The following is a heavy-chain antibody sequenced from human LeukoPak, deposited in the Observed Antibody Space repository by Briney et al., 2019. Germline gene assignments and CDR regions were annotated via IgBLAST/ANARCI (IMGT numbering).Heavy chain of an antibody. CDR3: CRNVASGLDY. J-gene: IGHJ4*02. CDR2: IKPSAGST. Sequence: ASGKVSCKASGYTFTSYYIHWVRQALGQGLEWMGVIKPSAGSTIYAQKFQGRVTVTGDTSTSTVYMELSSLRTDDTAVYYCCRNVASGLDYWGQGTLVTVSS. D-gene: IGHD3-10*01. V-gene: IGHV1-46*03. CDR1: GYTFTSYY.